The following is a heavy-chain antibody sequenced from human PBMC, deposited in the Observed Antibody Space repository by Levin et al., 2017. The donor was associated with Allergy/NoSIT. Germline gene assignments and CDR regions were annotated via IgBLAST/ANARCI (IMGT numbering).Heavy chain of an antibody. D-gene: IGHD2-15*01. CDR2: IYWDDDK. CDR3: AHRYCSGGSCYSYFDY. Sequence: PSQTLSLTCTFSGFSLSTTGMGIYWIRQPPGKALEWLALIYWDDDKLYSPSLKSRLTITKDTSKNQVVLTMTNMDPVDTATYYCAHRYCSGGSCYSYFDYWGQGTLVTVSS. V-gene: IGHV2-5*08. J-gene: IGHJ4*02. CDR1: GFSLSTTGMG.